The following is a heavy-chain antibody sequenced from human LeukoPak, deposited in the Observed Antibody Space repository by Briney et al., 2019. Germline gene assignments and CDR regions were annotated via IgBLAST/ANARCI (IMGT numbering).Heavy chain of an antibody. CDR2: IIPILGIA. CDR3: ARGFPMGAAADLNYFDY. CDR1: GGTFSSYA. D-gene: IGHD6-13*01. J-gene: IGHJ4*02. V-gene: IGHV1-69*04. Sequence: GASVKVSCKASGGTFSSYAISWVRQAPGQGLEWMGRIIPILGIANYAQKFQGRVTITADKSTSTAYMELSSLRSEDTAVYYCARGFPMGAAADLNYFDYWGQGTLVTVSS.